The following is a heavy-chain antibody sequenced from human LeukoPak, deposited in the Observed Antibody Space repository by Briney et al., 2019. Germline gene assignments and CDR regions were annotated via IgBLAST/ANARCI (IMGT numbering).Heavy chain of an antibody. CDR2: ISGSGGST. D-gene: IGHD3-22*01. CDR3: AKEMITMIVVVMDAFDI. J-gene: IGHJ3*02. CDR1: GFTFSSYA. Sequence: GGSLRLSCAASGFTFSSYAMSWDRQAPGKGLEWVSAISGSGGSTYYADSVKGRFTISRDDSKNTLYLQMNSLRAEDTAVYYCAKEMITMIVVVMDAFDIWGQGTMVTVSS. V-gene: IGHV3-23*01.